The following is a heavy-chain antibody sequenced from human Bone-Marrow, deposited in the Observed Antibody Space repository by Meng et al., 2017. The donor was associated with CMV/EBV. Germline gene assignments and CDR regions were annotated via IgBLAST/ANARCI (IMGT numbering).Heavy chain of an antibody. J-gene: IGHJ5*02. CDR3: ARDMCLRSTSCYPGWVDP. D-gene: IGHD2-2*01. CDR1: GYTLTELS. V-gene: IGHV1-24*01. CDR2: FDPEDGET. Sequence: ASVKVSCKVSGYTLTELSMHWVRQAPGKGLEWMGGFDPEDGETIYAQKFQGRVTMTEDTSTDTAYMELSSLRSEDTAVYYCARDMCLRSTSCYPGWVDPWGQGTLVTVSS.